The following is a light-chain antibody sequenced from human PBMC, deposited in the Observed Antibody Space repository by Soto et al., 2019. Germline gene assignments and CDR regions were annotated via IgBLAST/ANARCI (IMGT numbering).Light chain of an antibody. V-gene: IGKV3-20*01. Sequence: DIVLAQSPVTLSLSPGERATLSCRASQSVSSDYLAWYQQRPGQAPRLLIYGASTRATGIPDRFIGGGSGTDFTITTSGLEPEDYAMYDCHQYAIWYTFATGTKLEIK. CDR1: QSVSSDY. J-gene: IGKJ2*01. CDR2: GAS. CDR3: HQYAIWYT.